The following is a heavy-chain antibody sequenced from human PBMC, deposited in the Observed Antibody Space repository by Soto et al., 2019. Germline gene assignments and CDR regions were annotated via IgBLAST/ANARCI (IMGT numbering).Heavy chain of an antibody. D-gene: IGHD5-18*01. V-gene: IGHV1-3*01. J-gene: IGHJ5*02. CDR1: GYSFATYA. CDR3: ARRYRSAGWLEP. Sequence: QVQLVQSGAEVKKPGAAVKVSCKASGYSFATYAIHWVRRAPGQGLEWMGWINPYSGDTEYSDTFQDRVNITRDTPATTAYMELRGLTAADSAVYYCARRYRSAGWLEPWGQGTLVTVSS. CDR2: INPYSGDT.